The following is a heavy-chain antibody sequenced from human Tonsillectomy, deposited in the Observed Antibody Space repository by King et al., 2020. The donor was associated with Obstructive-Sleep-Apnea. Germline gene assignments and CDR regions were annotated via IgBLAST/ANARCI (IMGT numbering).Heavy chain of an antibody. CDR2: IYPSGGTT. V-gene: IGHV1-46*01. D-gene: IGHD1-26*01. CDR1: GYTFTSYY. Sequence: QLVQSGAEVKKPGASVKVSCKASGYTFTSYYIHWVRQAPGQGLEWMGIIYPSGGTTSYSRKFQGRVTMTRDTSTSTVYMDLSSLRSEDTAVYYCARELLYSGTYYGDFDYWGQGTLVTVSS. J-gene: IGHJ4*02. CDR3: ARELLYSGTYYGDFDY.